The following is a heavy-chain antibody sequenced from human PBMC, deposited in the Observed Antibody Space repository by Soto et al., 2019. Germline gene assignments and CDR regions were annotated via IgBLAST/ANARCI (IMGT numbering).Heavy chain of an antibody. V-gene: IGHV4-4*02. CDR2: VFHSGSA. J-gene: IGHJ4*02. CDR1: GGSLTTPVW. Sequence: SETLSLTCGLSGGSLTTPVWWTWVRLRPGKGLEWIGEVFHSGSANYNPSLQSRVTISVDKSTNQFSLRLSSVTAADTAVYYCARKAWTRLDYWGQGDLLTVSS. D-gene: IGHD1-1*01. CDR3: ARKAWTRLDY.